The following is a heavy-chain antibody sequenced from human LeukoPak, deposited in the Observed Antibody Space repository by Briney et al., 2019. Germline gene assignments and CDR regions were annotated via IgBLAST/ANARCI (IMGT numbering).Heavy chain of an antibody. J-gene: IGHJ3*02. CDR3: AKFGLAGSGRYHDAFDI. D-gene: IGHD3-10*01. CDR1: GFTFSSYG. CDR2: ISGSGGST. V-gene: IGHV3-23*01. Sequence: GSLRLSCAASGFTFSSYGMTWVRQAPGKGLEWVSAISGSGGSTYYADSVKGRSTISRDNSKNTLYLQMNSLRAEDTAVYYCAKFGLAGSGRYHDAFDIWGQGTMVTVSS.